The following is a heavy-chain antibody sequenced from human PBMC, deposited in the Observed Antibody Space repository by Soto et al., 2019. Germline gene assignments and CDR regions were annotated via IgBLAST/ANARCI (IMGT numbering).Heavy chain of an antibody. V-gene: IGHV5-51*01. CDR1: GYSFNNYW. Sequence: GESLKISCQGSGYSFNNYWIAWVRQMPGKGLEWMGYIFPGDSATRYSPSFQGQVTIAADKSTSTAYLQWSSLRASDAAMYYCARPSYPGDSNYLYYFDYWGPGTMVTVSS. J-gene: IGHJ4*02. D-gene: IGHD4-4*01. CDR2: IFPGDSAT. CDR3: ARPSYPGDSNYLYYFDY.